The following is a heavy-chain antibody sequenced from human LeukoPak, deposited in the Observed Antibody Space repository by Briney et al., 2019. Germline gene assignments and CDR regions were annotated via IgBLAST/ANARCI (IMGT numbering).Heavy chain of an antibody. CDR2: IYYSGNT. CDR3: ARHRLYDTTGYYYDFDY. V-gene: IGHV4-38-2*01. CDR1: GYSIGIGYY. J-gene: IGHJ4*02. D-gene: IGHD3-22*01. Sequence: SETLFLTCAVSGYSIGIGYYWGWIRQPPGKGLEWIGSIYYSGNTYDNPSLKSRLAISLDTSKNQFSLKLSSVTASDTAVYYCARHRLYDTTGYYYDFDYWGQGTLVTVSS.